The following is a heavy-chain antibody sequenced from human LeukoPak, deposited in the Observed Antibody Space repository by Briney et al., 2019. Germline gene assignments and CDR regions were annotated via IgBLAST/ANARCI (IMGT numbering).Heavy chain of an antibody. Sequence: ASVKVSCKASGYTFTSYAMNWVRQAPGQGLEWMGWIYTNTGNPTYAQGFTGRFVFSLDTSVSTAYLQISSLKAEDTAVYYCARDYCSGGSCYNYYYMDVWGKGTTVTVSS. D-gene: IGHD2-15*01. CDR3: ARDYCSGGSCYNYYYMDV. J-gene: IGHJ6*03. V-gene: IGHV7-4-1*02. CDR1: GYTFTSYA. CDR2: IYTNTGNP.